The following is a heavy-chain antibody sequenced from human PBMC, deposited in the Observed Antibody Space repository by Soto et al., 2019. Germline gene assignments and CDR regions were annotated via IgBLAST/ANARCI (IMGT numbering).Heavy chain of an antibody. D-gene: IGHD1-7*01. J-gene: IGHJ6*02. CDR2: IIPIFGTA. V-gene: IGHV1-69*13. Sequence: GASVTVSCQASGGTFISYAISWVRQAPGQGLEWMGGIIPIFGTANYAQKFQGRVTITADESTSTAYMELSSLRSEDTAVYYCARESGITGTTHPYYYGMDVWGQGTKVTVSS. CDR1: GGTFISYA. CDR3: ARESGITGTTHPYYYGMDV.